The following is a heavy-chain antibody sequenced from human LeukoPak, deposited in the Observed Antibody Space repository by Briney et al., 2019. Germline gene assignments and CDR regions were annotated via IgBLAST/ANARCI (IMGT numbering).Heavy chain of an antibody. CDR3: ARDFGDGYNPKYNWFDP. CDR2: IIPILGIA. J-gene: IGHJ5*02. D-gene: IGHD5-24*01. CDR1: GGTFSSYA. V-gene: IGHV1-69*04. Sequence: GASVKVSCKASGGTFSSYAISRVRQAPGQGLEWMGRIIPILGIANYAQKFQGRVTITADKSTSTAYMELSSLRSEDTAVYYCARDFGDGYNPKYNWFDPWGQGTLVTVSS.